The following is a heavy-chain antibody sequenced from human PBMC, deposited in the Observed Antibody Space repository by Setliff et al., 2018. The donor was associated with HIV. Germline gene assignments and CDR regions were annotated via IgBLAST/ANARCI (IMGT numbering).Heavy chain of an antibody. CDR2: SYPGDSDT. CDR1: GYSFTSYW. CDR3: SRLGAFWSGSSRPMDV. V-gene: IGHV5-51*01. Sequence: GGSLKISCKGSGYSFTSYWIGWVRQRPGKGLECMGISYPGDSDTRYSPSFQGQVSISADKAISTAYLQWSSLKASYTAIYYCSRLGAFWSGSSRPMDVWGKGTTVTVTS. D-gene: IGHD3-3*01. J-gene: IGHJ6*04.